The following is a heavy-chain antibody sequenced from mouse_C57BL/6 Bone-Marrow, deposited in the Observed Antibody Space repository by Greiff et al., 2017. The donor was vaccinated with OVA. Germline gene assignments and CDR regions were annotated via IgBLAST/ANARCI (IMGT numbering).Heavy chain of an antibody. CDR2: IHPNSGSN. CDR3: ARGGDGFAY. J-gene: IGHJ3*01. V-gene: IGHV1-64*01. CDR1: GYTFTSYW. Sequence: QVQLQQPGAELVKPGASVKLSCKASGYTFTSYWMHWVKQRPGQGLEWIGMIHPNSGSNNSNEKFKSKATLTVDKSSTTAYMQLSSLTSEDSAVYYCARGGDGFAYWGQGTLVTVSA. D-gene: IGHD2-13*01.